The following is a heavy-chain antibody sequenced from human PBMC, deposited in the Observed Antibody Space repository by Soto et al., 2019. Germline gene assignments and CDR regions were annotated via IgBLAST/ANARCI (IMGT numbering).Heavy chain of an antibody. Sequence: QVQLQESGPGLVKPSQTLSLTCTVSGGSISDGAYYWSWIRQPPGKSLEWIGHIYNSGNTYNNPSLRSRLTISLDTSKSQFSLNLNSVTAADTAVYYCASGLSGDKVDQWGQGTLVTVSS. D-gene: IGHD2-21*01. J-gene: IGHJ4*02. V-gene: IGHV4-30-4*01. CDR2: IYNSGNT. CDR3: ASGLSGDKVDQ. CDR1: GGSISDGAYY.